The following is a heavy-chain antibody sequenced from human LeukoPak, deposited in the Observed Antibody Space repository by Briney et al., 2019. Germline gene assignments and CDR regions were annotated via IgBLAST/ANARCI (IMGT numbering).Heavy chain of an antibody. Sequence: SVKVSCKASGYTFTGYYMHWVRQAPGQGLEWMGRIIPIFGTANYAQKFQGRVTITTDESTSTAYMELSSLRSEDTAVYYCARDLFGPLDSSGYYCDYWGQGTLVTVSS. J-gene: IGHJ4*02. CDR2: IIPIFGTA. V-gene: IGHV1-69*05. D-gene: IGHD3-22*01. CDR1: GYTFTGYY. CDR3: ARDLFGPLDSSGYYCDY.